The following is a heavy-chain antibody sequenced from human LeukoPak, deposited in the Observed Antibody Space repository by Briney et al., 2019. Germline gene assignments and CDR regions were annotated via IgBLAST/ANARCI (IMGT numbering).Heavy chain of an antibody. V-gene: IGHV4-31*03. CDR1: GGPISSGGYY. Sequence: PSETLSLTCTVSGGPISSGGYYWSWIRQHPGKGLEWIGYIYYSGSTYYNPSLKSRVTISVDTSKNQFSLKLSSVTAADTAVYYCARDQSHDFWSGPYFDYWGQGTLVTVSS. CDR2: IYYSGST. CDR3: ARDQSHDFWSGPYFDY. D-gene: IGHD3-3*01. J-gene: IGHJ4*02.